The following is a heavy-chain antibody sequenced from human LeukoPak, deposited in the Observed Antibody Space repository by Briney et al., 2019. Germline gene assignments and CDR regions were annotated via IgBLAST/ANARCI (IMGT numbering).Heavy chain of an antibody. Sequence: GGSLGLSCAASGFTFSSYAMHWVRQAPGKGLEWVAVISYDGSNKYYADSVKGRFTISRDNSKNTLYLQMNSLRTEDTAVYYCARGRYTSTNWFDPWGQGTLVTVSS. D-gene: IGHD1-26*01. CDR1: GFTFSSYA. J-gene: IGHJ5*02. CDR2: ISYDGSNK. CDR3: ARGRYTSTNWFDP. V-gene: IGHV3-30-3*01.